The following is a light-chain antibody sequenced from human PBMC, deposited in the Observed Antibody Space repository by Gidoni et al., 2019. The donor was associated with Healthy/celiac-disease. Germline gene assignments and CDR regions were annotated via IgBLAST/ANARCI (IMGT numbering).Light chain of an antibody. CDR2: TTS. CDR1: QSIITY. Sequence: DIQMTQSPSSLSASVGDRVTITCRASQSIITYLNWYQQRPGKAPNLLIYTTSSLQSGVPSRFSGSGSGTDFTLTISSLQPEDFATYYCQQSYSSPSTFGQGTKLEI. V-gene: IGKV1-39*01. J-gene: IGKJ2*02. CDR3: QQSYSSPST.